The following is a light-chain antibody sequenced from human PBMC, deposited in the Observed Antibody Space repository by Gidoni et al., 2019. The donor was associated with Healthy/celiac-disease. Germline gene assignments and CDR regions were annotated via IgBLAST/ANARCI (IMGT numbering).Light chain of an antibody. V-gene: IGLV2-14*03. CDR2: DVS. CDR1: NSDIGGYNY. J-gene: IGLJ2*01. Sequence: QSALTQPASVSGSPGQSITISCTGTNSDIGGYNYVSWYQQHPGKAPRLMIYDVSDRSSVVSIRFSGSKSGNTASLTISGLQAEDEADYYCSSYTSRNTLIFGGGTKLTVL. CDR3: SSYTSRNTLI.